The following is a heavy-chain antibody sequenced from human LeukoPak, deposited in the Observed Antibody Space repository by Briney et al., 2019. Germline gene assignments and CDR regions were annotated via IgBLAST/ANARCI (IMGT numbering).Heavy chain of an antibody. D-gene: IGHD2-2*01. J-gene: IGHJ3*02. V-gene: IGHV1-46*01. CDR1: GYTFTSYY. Sequence: GASVKVSCKASGYTFTSYYMHWVRQAPGQGLEWMGIINPSGGSTSYAQKFQGRVTMTRDTSTSTVYMELSSLRSEDTAVYYCARECTSCYSHHDAFDIWGQGTMVTVSS. CDR3: ARECTSCYSHHDAFDI. CDR2: INPSGGST.